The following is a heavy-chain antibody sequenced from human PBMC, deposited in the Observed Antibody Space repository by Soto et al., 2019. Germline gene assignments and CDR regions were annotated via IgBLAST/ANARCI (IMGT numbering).Heavy chain of an antibody. CDR2: ISGSGGSK. Sequence: PGGSLRLSCAASGFTFRSYAMSWVRQAPGKGLEWVSAISGSGGSKYYADSVKGRFTISRDNSKNTLYLQMNSLRAEDTAVYYCAKDRARSIVGATMDYFDYWGQGTLVTVSS. CDR3: AKDRARSIVGATMDYFDY. J-gene: IGHJ4*02. D-gene: IGHD1-26*01. CDR1: GFTFRSYA. V-gene: IGHV3-23*01.